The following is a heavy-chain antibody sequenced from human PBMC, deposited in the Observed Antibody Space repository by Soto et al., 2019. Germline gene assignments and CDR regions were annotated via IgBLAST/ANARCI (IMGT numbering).Heavy chain of an antibody. CDR2: IDPSDSYT. Sequence: EVQLVQSGAEVKKPGESLRISCKGSGYSFTSYWISWVRQMPGKGLEWMGRIDPSDSYTNYSPSFQGHVTISADKSISTAYLQWSSLKASDTAMYYCARHPITMVRGVIITVNWFDPWGQGTLVTVSS. CDR1: GYSFTSYW. V-gene: IGHV5-10-1*03. CDR3: ARHPITMVRGVIITVNWFDP. D-gene: IGHD3-10*01. J-gene: IGHJ5*02.